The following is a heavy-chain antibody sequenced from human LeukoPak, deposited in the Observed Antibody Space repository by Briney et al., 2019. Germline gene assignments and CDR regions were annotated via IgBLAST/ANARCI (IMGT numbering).Heavy chain of an antibody. CDR2: ISGSGGST. CDR1: GFTFSSYA. V-gene: IGHV3-23*01. Sequence: GGSLRLSCAASGFTFSSYAMSWVRQAPGKGLEWVSAISGSGGSTYYADSVKGRFTISRDNSKTSLYLQMNSLRAEDTAVYYCARHLSGITGYTYGRGIDYWGQGTLVTVSS. D-gene: IGHD5-18*01. CDR3: ARHLSGITGYTYGRGIDY. J-gene: IGHJ4*02.